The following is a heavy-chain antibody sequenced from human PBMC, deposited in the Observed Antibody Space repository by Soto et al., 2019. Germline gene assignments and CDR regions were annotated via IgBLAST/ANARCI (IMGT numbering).Heavy chain of an antibody. CDR1: GFTFGDYA. V-gene: IGHV3-49*03. D-gene: IGHD4-4*01. J-gene: IGHJ6*03. CDR3: TRYYSNYGYYYYFMDV. Sequence: GGSLRLSCTASGFTFGDYAMSWFRQAPGKGLEWVGFIRSKAYGGTTEYAASVKGRFTISRDDSKSIAYLQMNSLKTEDTAVYYCTRYYSNYGYYYYFMDVWGKGTTVTAP. CDR2: IRSKAYGGTT.